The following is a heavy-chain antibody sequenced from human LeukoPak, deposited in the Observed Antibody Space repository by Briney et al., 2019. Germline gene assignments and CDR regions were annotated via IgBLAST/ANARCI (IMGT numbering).Heavy chain of an antibody. D-gene: IGHD2-2*01. CDR2: IKFDGSEI. V-gene: IGHV3-7*01. Sequence: GGSLRLSCAASGFTFSDYWMSWVRQAPGKGLEWVANIKFDGSEIYYVDSAKGRFTISRDNAKNSLYLQMNSLRAEDTAVYYCARPRYCTSRNCWCDYWGQGTLVTVSS. CDR3: ARPRYCTSRNCWCDY. CDR1: GFTFSDYW. J-gene: IGHJ4*02.